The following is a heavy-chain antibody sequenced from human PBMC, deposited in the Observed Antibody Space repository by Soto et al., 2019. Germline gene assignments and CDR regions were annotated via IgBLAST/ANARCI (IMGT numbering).Heavy chain of an antibody. CDR2: ISAYNGNT. D-gene: IGHD3-22*01. Sequence: GASVKVSCKASGYTFTSYGISWVRQAPGQGLEWMGWISAYNGNTNYAQKLQGRVTMTTDTSTSTAYMELRSLRSGDTAVYYCARNYYDSSGYYPYYFDYWGQGTLVTVSS. V-gene: IGHV1-18*01. J-gene: IGHJ4*02. CDR3: ARNYYDSSGYYPYYFDY. CDR1: GYTFTSYG.